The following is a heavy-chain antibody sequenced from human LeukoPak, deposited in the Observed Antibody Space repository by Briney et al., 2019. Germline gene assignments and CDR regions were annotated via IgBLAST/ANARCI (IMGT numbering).Heavy chain of an antibody. V-gene: IGHV3-74*01. CDR1: GFTFSSYW. J-gene: IGHJ4*02. CDR2: INSDESST. CDR3: AGGPYGGTINY. D-gene: IGHD4-23*01. Sequence: GGSLRLSCAASGFTFSSYWMHWVRQAPGKGLIWVSRINSDESSTSYADSVRGRFTISRDNAKNTLYLQMNSLRAEDTAVYCCAGGPYGGTINYWGQGTLVTVSS.